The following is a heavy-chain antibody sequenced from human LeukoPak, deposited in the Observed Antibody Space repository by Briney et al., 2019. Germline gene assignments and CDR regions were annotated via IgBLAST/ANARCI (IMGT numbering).Heavy chain of an antibody. CDR2: IWYDGSNK. J-gene: IGHJ4*02. CDR1: GFTFSSYG. V-gene: IGHV3-33*01. CDR3: ARDSCGGDCHTDY. D-gene: IGHD2-21*02. Sequence: GGSLRLSCVASGFTFSSYGMHWVRQAPGKGLEWVAVIWYDGSNKYYADSVKGRFTISRDNSKNTLYPQMNSLRAEDTAVYYCARDSCGGDCHTDYWGQGTLVTVSS.